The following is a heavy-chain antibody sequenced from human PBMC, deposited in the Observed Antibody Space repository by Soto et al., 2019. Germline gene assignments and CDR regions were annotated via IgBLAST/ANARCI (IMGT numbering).Heavy chain of an antibody. J-gene: IGHJ4*02. CDR1: GGTFSSYA. D-gene: IGHD3-16*01. CDR3: ARASVYGYVVIFDY. Sequence: QVQLVQSGAEVKKPGSSVKVSCKASGGTFSSYAISWVRQAPGQGLEWMGGIIPIFGTANYAQKFQGRVTITADESTSTAYMELSSLRSEDTAMYYCARASVYGYVVIFDYWGQGTLVTVSS. V-gene: IGHV1-69*01. CDR2: IIPIFGTA.